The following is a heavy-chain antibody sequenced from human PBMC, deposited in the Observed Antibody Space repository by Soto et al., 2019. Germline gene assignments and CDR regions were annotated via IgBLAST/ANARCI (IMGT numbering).Heavy chain of an antibody. J-gene: IGHJ4*02. V-gene: IGHV4-61*01. CDR3: ARERGSGQTYYFDS. D-gene: IGHD3-10*01. CDR1: GGSVRRGGRYY. CDR2: VYNSWGT. Sequence: SPTLSLTXSVSGGSVRRGGRYYWSWIRQAPGKGLEWIGNVYNSWGTNHNPSLKSRVTISMDTSNNQFSLKLSSVTAADTAVHDCARERGSGQTYYFDSGGQGSLVTVS.